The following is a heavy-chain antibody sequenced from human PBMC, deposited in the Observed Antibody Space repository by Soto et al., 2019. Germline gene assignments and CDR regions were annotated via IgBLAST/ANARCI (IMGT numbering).Heavy chain of an antibody. CDR1: GFTFGSYA. CDR2: ISGTGGST. D-gene: IGHD2-21*01. Sequence: EVQLLESGGGLVQPGWSLKLSCVASGFTFGSYAINWVRQAPGKGLEWVSGISGTGGSTYYADSVRGRATISRDNSKDAVCLKRDRSGAQDAGEDYCAKAAPAGHCYNYWEGIYFDYWGQGALVTF. V-gene: IGHV3-23*01. J-gene: IGHJ4*02. CDR3: AKAAPAGHCYNYWEGIYFDY.